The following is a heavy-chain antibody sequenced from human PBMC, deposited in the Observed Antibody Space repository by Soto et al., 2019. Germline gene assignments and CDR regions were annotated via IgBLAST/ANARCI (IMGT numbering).Heavy chain of an antibody. CDR3: AKDQASGQGSFDS. Sequence: PGGSLRLSCAASGFTFNIYGMHWVRQAPDKGLEWVALISYDGSNQYYADSVKGRFTISRDNSKKTLFLQMNSLRADDTAVYYYAKDQASGQGSFDSWGQGNMV. J-gene: IGHJ4*02. V-gene: IGHV3-30*18. CDR1: GFTFNIYG. CDR2: ISYDGSNQ.